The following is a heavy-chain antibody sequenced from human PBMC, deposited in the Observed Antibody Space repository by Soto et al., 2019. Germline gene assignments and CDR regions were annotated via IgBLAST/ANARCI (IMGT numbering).Heavy chain of an antibody. CDR2: IDWNSGNI. D-gene: IGHD3-10*01. CDR1: GFTFDGYA. V-gene: IGHV3-9*01. CDR3: AIGSGNYHNARGAWFDP. J-gene: IGHJ5*02. Sequence: GGSLRLSCAASGFTFDGYAMHWVRQAPRKGLEWVSGIDWNSGNIGFADSVKGRFTISRDNAKNSLYLQMNSLKPEDTALYHCAIGSGNYHNARGAWFDPWGQGTLVTVSS.